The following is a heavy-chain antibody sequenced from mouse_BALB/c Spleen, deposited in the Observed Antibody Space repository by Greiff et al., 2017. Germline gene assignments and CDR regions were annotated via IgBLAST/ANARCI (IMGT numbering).Heavy chain of an antibody. CDR1: GFTFSSYT. V-gene: IGHV5-12-2*01. CDR2: ISNGGGST. D-gene: IGHD4-1*01. Sequence: EVMLVESGGGLVQPGGSLKLSCAASGFTFSSYTMSWVRQTPEKRLEWVAYISNGGGSTYYPDTVKGRFTISRDNAKNTLYLQMSSLKSEDTAMYYCARQTGTSYFDYWGQGTTLTVSS. J-gene: IGHJ2*01. CDR3: ARQTGTSYFDY.